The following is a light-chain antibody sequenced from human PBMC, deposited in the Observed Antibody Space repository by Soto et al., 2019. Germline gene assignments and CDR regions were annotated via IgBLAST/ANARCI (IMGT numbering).Light chain of an antibody. V-gene: IGKV3-20*01. CDR1: QSVDSSF. CDR3: QQYGSSPPWT. CDR2: GAS. Sequence: EIVLTQSPGSLSLSPGERGTLSCRASQSVDSSFFAWYQQKPDQAPRLLIYGASNRATGIPDRFSGSGSGTDFTLTISRLEPEDFAVYYCQQYGSSPPWTFGQGTKVEIK. J-gene: IGKJ1*01.